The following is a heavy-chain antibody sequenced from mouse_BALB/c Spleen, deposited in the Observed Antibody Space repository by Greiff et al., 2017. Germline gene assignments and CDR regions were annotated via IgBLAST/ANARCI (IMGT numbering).Heavy chain of an antibody. J-gene: IGHJ4*01. V-gene: IGHV2-6-2*01. CDR2: IWSDGST. D-gene: IGHD2-3*01. CDR3: AREDGSIYAMDY. CDR1: GFSLTSYG. Sequence: VQLKESGPDLVAPSQSLSITCTVSGFSLTSYGVHWVRQPPGKGLEWLVVIWSDGSTTYNSALKSRLSISKDNSKSQVFLKMNSLQTDDTAMYYCAREDGSIYAMDYWGQGTSVTVSS.